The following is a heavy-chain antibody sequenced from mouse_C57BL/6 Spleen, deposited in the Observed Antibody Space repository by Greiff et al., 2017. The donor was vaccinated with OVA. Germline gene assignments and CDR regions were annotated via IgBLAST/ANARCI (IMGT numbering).Heavy chain of an antibody. Sequence: EVQLQESGGGLVQPGGSMKFSCVASGFTFSNYWMNWVRQSPEKGLEWVAQISLKSDNYATNYAESVKGRFTISRDDSKSSVYLQMNNLRAEDTGIYYFTSDYYYGIRYCDYWGQGTSVTVSS. CDR2: ISLKSDNYAT. J-gene: IGHJ4*01. V-gene: IGHV6-3*01. CDR1: GFTFSNYW. CDR3: TSDYYYGIRYCDY. D-gene: IGHD1-1*01.